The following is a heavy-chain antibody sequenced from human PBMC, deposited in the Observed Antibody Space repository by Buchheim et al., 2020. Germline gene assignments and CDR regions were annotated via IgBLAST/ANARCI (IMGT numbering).Heavy chain of an antibody. J-gene: IGHJ4*02. CDR3: AIRPGYCSSTSCYIGFDY. CDR2: ISGSGGST. Sequence: EVQLVESGGGVVQPGRSLRLSCAASGFTFSSYAMSWVRQAPGKGLEWVSAISGSGGSTYYADSVKGRFTISRDNSKNTLYLQMNSLRAEDTAVYYCAIRPGYCSSTSCYIGFDYWGQGTL. V-gene: IGHV3-23*04. CDR1: GFTFSSYA. D-gene: IGHD2-2*02.